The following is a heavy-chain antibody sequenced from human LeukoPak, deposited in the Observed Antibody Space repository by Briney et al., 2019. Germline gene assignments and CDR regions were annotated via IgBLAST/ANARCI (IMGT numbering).Heavy chain of an antibody. D-gene: IGHD5-18*01. CDR1: GDSITSTTFY. V-gene: IGHV4-39*07. J-gene: IGHJ4*02. CDR3: ARAVQDMVTYDY. Sequence: SETLSLTCTVSGDSITSTTFYWGWIRQPPGKGLEWIGYIYYSGSTNYNPSLKSRVTISVDTSKNQFSLRLSSVTAADTAVYYCARAVQDMVTYDYWGQGTLVTVSS. CDR2: IYYSGST.